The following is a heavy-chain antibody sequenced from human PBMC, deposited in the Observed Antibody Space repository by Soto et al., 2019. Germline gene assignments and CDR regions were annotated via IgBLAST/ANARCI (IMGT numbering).Heavy chain of an antibody. Sequence: ASVKVYCKTSVYTFSIYVISCGRHTPGQGLEWMGWISAYDGNTNYAQKLQGRVTMTTDTSTSTAYMELRSLRSDDTAVYYCAGGWFAEFVYYFDYWGQGTLVTVSS. D-gene: IGHD3-10*01. CDR1: VYTFSIYV. CDR3: AGGWFAEFVYYFDY. V-gene: IGHV1-18*01. J-gene: IGHJ4*02. CDR2: ISAYDGNT.